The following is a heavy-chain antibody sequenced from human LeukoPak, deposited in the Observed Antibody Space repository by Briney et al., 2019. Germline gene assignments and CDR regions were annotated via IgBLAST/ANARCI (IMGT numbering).Heavy chain of an antibody. Sequence: GGSLRLSCVASGLSVSSNYMSWVRQAPGKGLEWVANIRQDAGEKNYVDSVKGRFTISRDNAKNSLNLQMNSLRVEDTAVYYCARTYVWGIYRYLDYWGQGTLVT. V-gene: IGHV3-7*02. CDR3: ARTYVWGIYRYLDY. J-gene: IGHJ4*02. D-gene: IGHD3-16*02. CDR1: GLSVSSNY. CDR2: IRQDAGEK.